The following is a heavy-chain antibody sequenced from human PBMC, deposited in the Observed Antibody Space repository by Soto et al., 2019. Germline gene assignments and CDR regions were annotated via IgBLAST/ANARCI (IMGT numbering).Heavy chain of an antibody. D-gene: IGHD6-13*01. J-gene: IGHJ6*02. Sequence: GASVKVSCKASGGTFSSYAISWVRQAPGQGLEWVGGIIPIFGTANYAQKFQGRVTITADESTSTAYMELSSLRSEDTAVYYCARSTAGTDYYYGMDVWGQGTTVTVSS. V-gene: IGHV1-69*13. CDR2: IIPIFGTA. CDR3: ARSTAGTDYYYGMDV. CDR1: GGTFSSYA.